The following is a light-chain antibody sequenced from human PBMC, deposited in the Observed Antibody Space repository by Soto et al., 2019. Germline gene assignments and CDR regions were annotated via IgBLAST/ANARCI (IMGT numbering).Light chain of an antibody. CDR3: QQYNNWPRT. Sequence: EIVLTQSPGTLSLSPGERATLSCRASQSFNSIYLAWYQQELGQAPRLLIYGASTRATDIPPRFSGSGSGTEFTLTISSLQSEDFAIYYCQQYNNWPRTFGQGTKVDIK. CDR1: QSFNSIY. CDR2: GAS. J-gene: IGKJ1*01. V-gene: IGKV3-15*01.